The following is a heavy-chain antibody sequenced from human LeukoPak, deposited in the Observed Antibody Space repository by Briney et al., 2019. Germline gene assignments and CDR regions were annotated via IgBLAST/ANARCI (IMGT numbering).Heavy chain of an antibody. Sequence: PGGSLRLSCAAPGFTFSSYSMNWVRQAPGKGLEWVSSISSSSSYIYYADSVKGRFTISRDNAKNSLYLQMNSLRAEDTAVYYCARDGLGSGWYERLRWMEYYYYGMDVWGQGTTVTVSS. CDR1: GFTFSSYS. CDR3: ARDGLGSGWYERLRWMEYYYYGMDV. D-gene: IGHD6-19*01. V-gene: IGHV3-21*01. CDR2: ISSSSSYI. J-gene: IGHJ6*02.